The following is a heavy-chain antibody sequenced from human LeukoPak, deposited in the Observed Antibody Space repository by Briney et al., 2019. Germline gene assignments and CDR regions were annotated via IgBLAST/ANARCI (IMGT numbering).Heavy chain of an antibody. CDR3: ARAGYSYGIDY. CDR1: GGSIRSSYYY. Sequence: SETLSLTCTVSGGSIRSSYYYWGWIRQPPGKGLEWIGSIYDSGSTYYNPSLKSRVTISVDTSKNQFSLKLSSVTAADTAVYYCARAGYSYGIDYWGQGTLVTVSS. J-gene: IGHJ4*02. CDR2: IYDSGST. D-gene: IGHD5-18*01. V-gene: IGHV4-39*07.